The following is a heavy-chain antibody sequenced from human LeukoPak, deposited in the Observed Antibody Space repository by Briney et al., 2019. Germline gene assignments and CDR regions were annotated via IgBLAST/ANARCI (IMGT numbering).Heavy chain of an antibody. CDR2: ISAYNGNT. D-gene: IGHD2-2*01. CDR3: ARSEVVVPAAIVDAFDI. J-gene: IGHJ3*02. Sequence: GASVKVSCKASGYTFTSYGISWVRQAPGQGLEWMGWISAYNGNTNYAQKLQGRVTMTTDTSTSTACMELRSLRSDDTAVYYCARSEVVVPAAIVDAFDIWGQGTMVTVSS. V-gene: IGHV1-18*01. CDR1: GYTFTSYG.